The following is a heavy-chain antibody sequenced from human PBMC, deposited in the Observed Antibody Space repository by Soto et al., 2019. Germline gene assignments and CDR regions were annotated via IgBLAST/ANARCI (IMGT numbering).Heavy chain of an antibody. D-gene: IGHD2-15*01. Sequence: QVQLVPSGAVVKKPGSSVKVSCKASGGTFSSYAISWVRQAPGKGLEWMGGIIPIFGKANYAQKVQGTVTITADESTSTAYMELSSLSSEDTAVYYCARGQPIGGSCPTLDPWGQGTLVTVSS. V-gene: IGHV1-69*01. J-gene: IGHJ5*02. CDR1: GGTFSSYA. CDR2: IIPIFGKA. CDR3: ARGQPIGGSCPTLDP.